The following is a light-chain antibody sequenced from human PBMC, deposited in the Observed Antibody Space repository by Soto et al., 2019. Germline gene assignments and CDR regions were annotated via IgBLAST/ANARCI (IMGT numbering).Light chain of an antibody. CDR1: SSNIGAGYD. Sequence: QAVVTQPPSVSGAPGQRVTISCTGSSSNIGAGYDVHWYQQLPGTAPKLLIYGNSNRPSGVPDRFSGSKSGTSASLAITGRQAEDEADYYCQSYYSSLSGSVFGGGTKVTVL. CDR2: GNS. J-gene: IGLJ2*01. CDR3: QSYYSSLSGSV. V-gene: IGLV1-40*01.